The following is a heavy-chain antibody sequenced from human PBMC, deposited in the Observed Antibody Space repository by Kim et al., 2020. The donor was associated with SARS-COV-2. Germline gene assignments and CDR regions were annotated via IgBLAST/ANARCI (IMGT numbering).Heavy chain of an antibody. CDR2: ISSSSSYI. Sequence: GGSLRLSCAASGFTFSSYSMNWVRQAPGKGLEWVSSISSSSSYIYYADSVKGRFTISRDNAKNSLYLQMNSLRAEDTAVYYCARDERGYCSSTSCYNYYYYYGMDVWGQGTTVTVSS. D-gene: IGHD2-2*01. CDR1: GFTFSSYS. J-gene: IGHJ6*02. CDR3: ARDERGYCSSTSCYNYYYYYGMDV. V-gene: IGHV3-21*01.